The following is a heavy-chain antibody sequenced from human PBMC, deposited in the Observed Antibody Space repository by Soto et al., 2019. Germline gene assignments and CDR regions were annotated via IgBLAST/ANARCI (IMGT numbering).Heavy chain of an antibody. CDR3: ASFSCGGDCYSVSPDAFDI. CDR1: GYTFTSYY. Sequence: GASVKVSCKASGYTFTSYYMHWVRQAPGQGLEWMGIINPSGGSTSYAQKFQGRVTMTRDTSTSTVYMELSSLRSEDTAVYYCASFSCGGDCYSVSPDAFDIWGQGTMVTVSS. D-gene: IGHD2-21*02. J-gene: IGHJ3*02. CDR2: INPSGGST. V-gene: IGHV1-46*03.